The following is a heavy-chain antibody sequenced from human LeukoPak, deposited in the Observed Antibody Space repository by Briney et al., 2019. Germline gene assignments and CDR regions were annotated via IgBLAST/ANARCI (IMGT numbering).Heavy chain of an antibody. D-gene: IGHD2-15*01. CDR1: GYTFTGYY. Sequence: ASVKVSCKASGYTFTGYYMHWVRQAPGQGLEWMGWINPNSGGTNYAQKFQGRVAMTRDTSLSTAYMDLSRLTSDDTAVYYCARDWPGISLHFDLWSRGTLITVSS. CDR2: INPNSGGT. V-gene: IGHV1-2*02. CDR3: ARDWPGISLHFDL. J-gene: IGHJ2*01.